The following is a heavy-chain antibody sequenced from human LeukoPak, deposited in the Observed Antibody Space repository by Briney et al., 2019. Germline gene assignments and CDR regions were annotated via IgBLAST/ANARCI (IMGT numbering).Heavy chain of an antibody. CDR2: IYPGDCDT. Sequence: GESLKISCKGSGYSFTKYWIGWLRQIPGKGLEWMGIIYPGDCDTRYSPSFQGQVTISADKSISTAYLQWSSLKASDTAMYYCARRSPYSSGSFDFDYWGQGTLVTVSS. V-gene: IGHV5-51*01. CDR3: ARRSPYSSGSFDFDY. D-gene: IGHD6-19*01. J-gene: IGHJ4*02. CDR1: GYSFTKYW.